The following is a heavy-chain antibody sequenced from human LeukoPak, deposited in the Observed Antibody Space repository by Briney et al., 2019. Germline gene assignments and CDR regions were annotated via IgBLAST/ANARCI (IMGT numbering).Heavy chain of an antibody. CDR2: IYTSGST. V-gene: IGHV4-61*02. CDR1: GGSISSGSYY. J-gene: IGHJ4*02. CDR3: ARDFPFQVGATMTDY. Sequence: SSQTLSLTCTVCGGSISSGSYYWSWIRQPAGKGLEWIGRIYTSGSTNYNPSLKSRVTISVDTSKNQFSLKLSSVTAADTAVYYCARDFPFQVGATMTDYWGQGTLVTVSS. D-gene: IGHD1-26*01.